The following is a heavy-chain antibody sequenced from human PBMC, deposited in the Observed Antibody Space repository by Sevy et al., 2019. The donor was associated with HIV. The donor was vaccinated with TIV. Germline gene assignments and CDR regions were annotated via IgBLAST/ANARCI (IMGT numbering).Heavy chain of an antibody. V-gene: IGHV3-30*18. J-gene: IGHJ4*02. CDR2: ISHDGINE. CDR1: GFSFSYYG. D-gene: IGHD3-10*01. CDR3: AKVGSGSYYEC. Sequence: GGSLRLSCIGSGFSFSYYGIHWVRQAPGKGLDWVALISHDGINEYYADSVKGRFTISRDNSKNTVYLEMNSLRNEDTAVYYCAKVGSGSYYECWGQGTLVTVSS.